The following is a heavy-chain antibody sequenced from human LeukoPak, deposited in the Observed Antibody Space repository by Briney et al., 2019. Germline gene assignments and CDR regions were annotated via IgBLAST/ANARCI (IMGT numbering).Heavy chain of an antibody. D-gene: IGHD2-15*01. J-gene: IGHJ4*02. Sequence: SETLSLTCTVSGGSISNYYWNWIRQSPGKGLEWLGNIQYSGSTDYNPSLKGRVTISLDTSKNQFSLKLFSVTAADTAVYYCARDTPTAYCSVGSCYFDYWGQGSLVTVSS. CDR2: IQYSGST. V-gene: IGHV4-59*12. CDR1: GGSISNYY. CDR3: ARDTPTAYCSVGSCYFDY.